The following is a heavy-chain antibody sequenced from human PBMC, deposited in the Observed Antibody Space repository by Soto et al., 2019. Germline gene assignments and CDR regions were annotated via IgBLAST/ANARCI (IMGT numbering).Heavy chain of an antibody. Sequence: QVQLQESGPGLVKPSQTLSLTCTVSGASITSGGYYWSWIRQHPGKGLEWIGYIYYSGRTYYNPSLQSRVTISVATSKPQFSLKLSSVTAADTAVYYCTRSIQHWGQGTLVTVSS. J-gene: IGHJ1*01. CDR1: GASITSGGYY. CDR3: TRSIQH. V-gene: IGHV4-31*03. CDR2: IYYSGRT.